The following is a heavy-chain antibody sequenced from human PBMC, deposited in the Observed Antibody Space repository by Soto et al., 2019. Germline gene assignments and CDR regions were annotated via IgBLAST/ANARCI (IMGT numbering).Heavy chain of an antibody. CDR3: ATYVVVAAKVPDAFDI. CDR2: ISSSSSTI. CDR1: GFTFSSYS. V-gene: IGHV3-48*02. D-gene: IGHD2-15*01. Sequence: PGGSLRLSCAASGFTFSSYSMNWVRQAQGKGLEWVSYISSSSSTIYYADSVKGRFTISRDNAKNSLYLQMNSLRDEDTAVYYCATYVVVAAKVPDAFDIWGQGTMVTVSS. J-gene: IGHJ3*02.